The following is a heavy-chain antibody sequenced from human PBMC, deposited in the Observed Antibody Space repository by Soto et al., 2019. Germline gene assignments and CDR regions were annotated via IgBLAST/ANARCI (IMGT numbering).Heavy chain of an antibody. CDR2: IIPIFGTA. J-gene: IGHJ4*02. D-gene: IGHD4-17*01. CDR3: ATGLTVPTWVY. Sequence: QVQLVQSGAEVKKPGSSVKVSCKASGGTFSSYAISWVRQAPVQGLEWRGGIIPIFGTANYAQKFQGRVRINAEESTSTAYMELSSLRSEDTAVYYCATGLTVPTWVYWGQGTLVTVSS. V-gene: IGHV1-69*01. CDR1: GGTFSSYA.